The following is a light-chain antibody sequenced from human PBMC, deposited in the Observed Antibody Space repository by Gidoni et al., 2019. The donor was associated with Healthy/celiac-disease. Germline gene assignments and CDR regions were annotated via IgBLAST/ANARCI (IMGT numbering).Light chain of an antibody. Sequence: SYELTKPPSVSVSPGQTASSTCSGDKWGDKYACWYQQKPCQSPVLFIYQDSKRPAGIPERFSGSNSWNTATLPISGTQAMDEADSYFQSCDSSTVVFGGGTKLTVL. J-gene: IGLJ2*01. CDR1: KWGDKY. CDR3: QSCDSSTVV. CDR2: QDS. V-gene: IGLV3-1*01.